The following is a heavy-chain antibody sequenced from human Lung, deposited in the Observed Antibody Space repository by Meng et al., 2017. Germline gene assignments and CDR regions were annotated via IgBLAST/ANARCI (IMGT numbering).Heavy chain of an antibody. CDR3: AREGGSSSHFDY. Sequence: QVQLVQSGAEVKRPGASVRVSCTASGYTFTDYYMQWVRQAPGQGLEWMGRMNPNSGDTKYAQKFQGRVTMTGYTSISTAYMELSRLTSDDTAVYYCAREGGSSSHFDYWGQGTLVTVSS. J-gene: IGHJ4*02. D-gene: IGHD6-6*01. V-gene: IGHV1-2*06. CDR2: MNPNSGDT. CDR1: GYTFTDYY.